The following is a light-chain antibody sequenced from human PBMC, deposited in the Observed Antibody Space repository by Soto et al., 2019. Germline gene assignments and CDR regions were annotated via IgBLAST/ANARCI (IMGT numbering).Light chain of an antibody. CDR2: DVS. CDR1: QGIGSF. J-gene: IGKJ4*01. V-gene: IGKV1-9*01. Sequence: DIQLTQSPSFLSASVGDRVTITCRASQGIGSFFAWYQLKPGNAPKLLIYDVSTLQSGVASRFSCSGSGIEFTLTISSLQHEDFATYFCQQFDSYPLTFGGGTKVEIK. CDR3: QQFDSYPLT.